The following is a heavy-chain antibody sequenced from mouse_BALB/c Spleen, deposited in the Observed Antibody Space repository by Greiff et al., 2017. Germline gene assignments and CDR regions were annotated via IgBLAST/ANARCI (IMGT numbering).Heavy chain of an antibody. CDR3: ARCYGSSFWYFDV. Sequence: VQLKESGPSLVKPSQTLSLTCSVTGDSITSGYWNWIRKFPGNKLEYMGYISYSGSTYYNPSLKSRISITRDTSKNQYYLQLNSVTTEDTATYYCARCYGSSFWYFDVWGAGTTVTVSS. D-gene: IGHD1-1*01. J-gene: IGHJ1*01. V-gene: IGHV3-8*02. CDR2: ISYSGST. CDR1: GDSITSGY.